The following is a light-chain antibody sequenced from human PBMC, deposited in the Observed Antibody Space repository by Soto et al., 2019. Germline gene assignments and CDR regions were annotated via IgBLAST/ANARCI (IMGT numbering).Light chain of an antibody. J-gene: IGKJ4*01. CDR3: QQTTTFPLT. CDR2: RAS. V-gene: IGKV1-12*01. Sequence: DIQMTQSPSSVSASVGDRVTITCRASQGITSWLAWYQQKPGKAPKLLIYRASNLQSGVPSRFSGSGSGPEVTLTISGLQPPDFATDYCQQTTTFPLTFGGGTKVEIK. CDR1: QGITSW.